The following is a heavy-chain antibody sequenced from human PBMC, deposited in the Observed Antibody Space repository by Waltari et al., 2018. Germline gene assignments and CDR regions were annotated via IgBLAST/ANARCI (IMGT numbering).Heavy chain of an antibody. CDR1: GGTFSSYT. D-gene: IGHD6-13*01. Sequence: QVQMVHSGAELTKPGSSVKVSCKPSGGTFSSYTIIWVRQATGPGLEWMGRIIPILGIANYAQKFQGRVTITADKSTSTAYMELSSLRSEDTAVYYCASQTSGYSSSIMSPPRFDPWGQGTLVTVSS. J-gene: IGHJ5*02. V-gene: IGHV1-69*02. CDR3: ASQTSGYSSSIMSPPRFDP. CDR2: IIPILGIA.